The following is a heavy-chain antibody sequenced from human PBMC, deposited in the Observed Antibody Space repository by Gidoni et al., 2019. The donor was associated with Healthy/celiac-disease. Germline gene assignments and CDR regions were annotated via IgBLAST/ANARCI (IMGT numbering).Heavy chain of an antibody. V-gene: IGHV4-39*01. D-gene: IGHD3-3*02. J-gene: IGHJ5*02. Sequence: QLQLQESGPGLVKPSETLSLTCTVSGGSISSSSYYWGWIRQPPGKGLEWIGSIYYSGSTYYNPSLKSRVTISVDTSKNQFSLKLSSVTAADTAVYYCARHGPIFGVVITPYNWFDPWGQGTLVTVSS. CDR2: IYYSGST. CDR3: ARHGPIFGVVITPYNWFDP. CDR1: GGSISSSSYY.